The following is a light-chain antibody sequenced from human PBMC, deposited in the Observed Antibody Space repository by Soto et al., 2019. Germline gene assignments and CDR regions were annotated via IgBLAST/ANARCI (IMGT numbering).Light chain of an antibody. CDR3: SSYTSSSTV. V-gene: IGLV2-14*01. Sequence: QSALTQPASVSGSPGQSITISCTGTSSDVGGYNYVSWYQQHPGKAPKLVIYDVSNRPSGVSNRFSGSKSGNTAFLTISGLQAEDEADYYCSSYTSSSTVFGGGTKLTVL. J-gene: IGLJ2*01. CDR1: SSDVGGYNY. CDR2: DVS.